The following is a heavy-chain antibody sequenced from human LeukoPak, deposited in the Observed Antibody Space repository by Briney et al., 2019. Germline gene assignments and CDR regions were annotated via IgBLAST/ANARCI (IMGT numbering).Heavy chain of an antibody. V-gene: IGHV4-59*08. CDR2: IYYSGST. Sequence: SETLSLTCTVSGGSISSYYWSWIRQPPGKGLEWIGYIYYSGSTNYNPSLKSRVTISVDTSKNQFSLKLSSVTAADTAVYYCASSIVVVPAAIGGVAFDIWGQGTMVTVSS. D-gene: IGHD2-2*02. CDR1: GGSISSYY. J-gene: IGHJ3*02. CDR3: ASSIVVVPAAIGGVAFDI.